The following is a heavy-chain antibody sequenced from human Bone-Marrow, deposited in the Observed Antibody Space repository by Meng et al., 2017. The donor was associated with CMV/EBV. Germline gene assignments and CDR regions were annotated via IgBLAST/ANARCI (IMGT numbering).Heavy chain of an antibody. CDR2: ISSSGSTI. V-gene: IGHV3-48*03. Sequence: GESLKISCAASGFTFSSYEMNWVRQAPGKGLEWVSYISSSGSTIYYADSVKGRFTISRDNAKNSLYLQMNSLRAEDTAVYYCARDLSNVPDSTVVIVHFDYWGEGTLVTVSS. J-gene: IGHJ4*02. CDR3: ARDLSNVPDSTVVIVHFDY. D-gene: IGHD4-23*01. CDR1: GFTFSSYE.